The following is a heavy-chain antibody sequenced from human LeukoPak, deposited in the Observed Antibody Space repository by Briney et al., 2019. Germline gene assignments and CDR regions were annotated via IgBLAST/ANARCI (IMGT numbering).Heavy chain of an antibody. J-gene: IGHJ4*02. CDR2: ISWNSGSI. CDR3: AKNLGRQLGGFDY. Sequence: GGSLRLSCAASGFTFDDYAMHWVRQAPGKGLEWVLGISWNSGSIGYADSVKGRFTISRDNAKNSLYLQMNSLRAEDTALYYCAKNLGRQLGGFDYWGQGTLVTVSS. V-gene: IGHV3-9*01. CDR1: GFTFDDYA. D-gene: IGHD6-6*01.